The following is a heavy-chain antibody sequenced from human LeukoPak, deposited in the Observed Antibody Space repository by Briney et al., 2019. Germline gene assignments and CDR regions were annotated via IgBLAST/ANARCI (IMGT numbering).Heavy chain of an antibody. V-gene: IGHV3-23*01. CDR3: ATEPGYSSGWYYFDY. Sequence: PGGSLRLSCAASGFTFSSYAMSWVRQAPGKGLEWVSAISGSGGSTYYADSVKGRFTISRDNSKNTLYLQMNSLRAEDTAVYYCATEPGYSSGWYYFDYWGQGTLVTVSS. D-gene: IGHD6-19*01. J-gene: IGHJ4*02. CDR1: GFTFSSYA. CDR2: ISGSGGST.